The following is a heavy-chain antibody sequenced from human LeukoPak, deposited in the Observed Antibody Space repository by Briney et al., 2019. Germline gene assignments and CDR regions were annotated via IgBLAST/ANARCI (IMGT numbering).Heavy chain of an antibody. CDR1: GYTFTSYG. CDR2: IIPIFGTA. D-gene: IGHD6-13*01. J-gene: IGHJ4*02. Sequence: ASVKVSCKASGYTFTSYGISWVRQAPGQGLEWMGGIIPIFGTANYAQKFQGRVTITTDESTSTAYMELSSLRSGDTAVYYCARSRHSSSWSGVDYWGQGTLVTVSS. V-gene: IGHV1-69*05. CDR3: ARSRHSSSWSGVDY.